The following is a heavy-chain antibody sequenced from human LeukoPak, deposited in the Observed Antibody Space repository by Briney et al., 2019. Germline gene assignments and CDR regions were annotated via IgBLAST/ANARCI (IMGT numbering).Heavy chain of an antibody. CDR1: GFNFISSD. CDR2: ISGSSSII. CDR3: ARDTCGRDCYGLFDP. Sequence: GSLRLSCTASGFNFISSDMNWVRQAPGKGLEWVSYISGSSSIIYFTDSVRGRFTISRDNAKNSLFLQTNSLRAEDTAVYYCARDTCGRDCYGLFDPWGQGTLVTVSS. V-gene: IGHV3-48*04. D-gene: IGHD2-21*02. J-gene: IGHJ5*02.